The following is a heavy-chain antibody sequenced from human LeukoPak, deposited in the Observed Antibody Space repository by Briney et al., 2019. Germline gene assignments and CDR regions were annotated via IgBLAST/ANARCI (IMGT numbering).Heavy chain of an antibody. D-gene: IGHD6-13*01. CDR2: ISSSSYI. CDR3: ARDMIHTYSSSWYRPLIDY. CDR1: GFTFSSYS. V-gene: IGHV3-21*01. J-gene: IGHJ4*02. Sequence: GGSLRLSCAASGFTFSSYSMNWVRQAPGRGLEWVSSISSSSYIYYADSVKGRFTISRDNAKNSLYLQMNSLRAEDTAAYYCARDMIHTYSSSWYRPLIDYWGQGTLVTVSS.